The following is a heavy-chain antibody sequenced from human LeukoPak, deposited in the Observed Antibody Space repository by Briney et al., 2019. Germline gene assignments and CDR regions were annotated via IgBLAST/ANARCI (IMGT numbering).Heavy chain of an antibody. CDR2: IYYSGST. CDR1: GGSISSYS. V-gene: IGHV4-59*08. CDR3: ARQYSSGWYGDDWFDP. J-gene: IGHJ5*02. D-gene: IGHD6-19*01. Sequence: SETLSLTCTVSGGSISSYSWSWIRQPPGKGLEWIGYIYYSGSTNYNPSLKSRVTISVDTSKNQFSLKLSSVTAADTAVYYCARQYSSGWYGDDWFDPWGQGTLVTVSS.